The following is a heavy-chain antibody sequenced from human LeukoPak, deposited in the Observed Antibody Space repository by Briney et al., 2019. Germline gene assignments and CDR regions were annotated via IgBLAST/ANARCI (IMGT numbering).Heavy chain of an antibody. CDR2: ISAYNGNT. J-gene: IGHJ4*02. D-gene: IGHD2-21*02. Sequence: ASVKVSCKASGYTFTSYGISWVRQAPGQGLEWMGWISAYNGNTNYAQKLQGRVTMTTDTSTGTAYMELRSLRSDDTAVYYCARDPGCGGDCYDFDYWGQGTLVTVSS. V-gene: IGHV1-18*01. CDR1: GYTFTSYG. CDR3: ARDPGCGGDCYDFDY.